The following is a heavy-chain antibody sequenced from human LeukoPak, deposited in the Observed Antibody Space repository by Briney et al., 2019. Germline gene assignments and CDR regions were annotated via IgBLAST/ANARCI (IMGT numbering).Heavy chain of an antibody. V-gene: IGHV3-64*01. CDR2: ISSNGCST. CDR1: GFTFSSYA. J-gene: IGHJ4*02. CDR3: ARGLAPYIVGAFSTIDY. D-gene: IGHD1-26*01. Sequence: PGGSLRLSCAASGFTFSSYAMHWVRQAPGKGLEYVSAISSNGCSTYYANSVKGRFTISRDNSKNTLCLQMGSLRAEDMAVYYCARGLAPYIVGAFSTIDYWGQGTLVTVSS.